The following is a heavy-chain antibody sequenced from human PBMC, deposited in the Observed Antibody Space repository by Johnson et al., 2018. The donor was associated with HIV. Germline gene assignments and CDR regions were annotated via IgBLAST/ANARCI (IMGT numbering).Heavy chain of an antibody. J-gene: IGHJ3*02. V-gene: IGHV3-NL1*01. CDR2: ISSGGDT. Sequence: QVQLVESGGGLVQPGGSLRLSCAASGFTFSSYGMHWVRQAPGKGLDWVSVISSGGDTYYADSVRGRFSISRDNSKNTLYLQMNRLRAEDTAVYYCVRACRDGYTCDAFDIWGQGTMVTVSS. CDR3: VRACRDGYTCDAFDI. D-gene: IGHD5-24*01. CDR1: GFTFSSYG.